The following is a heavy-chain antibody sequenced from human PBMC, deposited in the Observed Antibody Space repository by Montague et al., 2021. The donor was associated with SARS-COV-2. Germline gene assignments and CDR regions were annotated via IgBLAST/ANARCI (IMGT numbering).Heavy chain of an antibody. J-gene: IGHJ6*02. CDR1: GFSLSTSGMC. CDR2: IDWDDDK. D-gene: IGHD6-19*01. V-gene: IGHV2-70*01. CDR3: ARVPEAGYLGIYYYCGMDV. Sequence: PELVKPTQTLTLTCTFSGFSLSTSGMCVSWIRQPPGKALEWLALIDWDDDKYYSTSLKTRLTTSKDTSKNQVVLTMTNMDPVDTATYYCARVPEAGYLGIYYYCGMDVWGQGTTVTVAS.